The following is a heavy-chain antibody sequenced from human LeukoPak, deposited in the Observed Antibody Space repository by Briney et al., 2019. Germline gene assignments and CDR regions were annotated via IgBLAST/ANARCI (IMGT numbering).Heavy chain of an antibody. V-gene: IGHV3-23*01. CDR1: GFTFSSYA. CDR3: AKVEYYYDSSGYYLDAFDI. D-gene: IGHD3-22*01. J-gene: IGHJ3*02. Sequence: GGSLRLSCAASGFTFSSYAMSWVRQAPGKGLEWVSAISGSGGSTYYADSVKGRFTISRDNSKNTLYLQMNSLRAEDTAVHYCAKVEYYYDSSGYYLDAFDIWGQGTMVTVSS. CDR2: ISGSGGST.